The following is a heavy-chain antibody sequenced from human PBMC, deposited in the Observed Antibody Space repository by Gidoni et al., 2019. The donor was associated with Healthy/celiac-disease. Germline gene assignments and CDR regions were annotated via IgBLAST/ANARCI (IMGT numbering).Heavy chain of an antibody. CDR3: AKGLLLVFDYFDY. J-gene: IGHJ4*02. CDR2: IRGSGGST. D-gene: IGHD2-8*01. V-gene: IGHV3-23*01. Sequence: EVQLLESGGGLVQPGGSLRLSCAASGFTFSSYAMSWVRQAPGKGLEWVSAIRGSGGSTYYADSVKGRFTISRDNSKNTLYLQMNSLRAEDTAVYYCAKGLLLVFDYFDYWGQGTLVTVSS. CDR1: GFTFSSYA.